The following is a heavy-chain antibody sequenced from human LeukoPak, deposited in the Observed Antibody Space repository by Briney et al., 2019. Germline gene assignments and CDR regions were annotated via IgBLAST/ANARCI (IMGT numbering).Heavy chain of an antibody. CDR1: GGSFSGYY. Sequence: SETLSLTCAVYGGSFSGYYWSWIRQPPGKGLEWIGEINHSGTTYHNPSLKSRVTISVDTSRNQFSLKLSSVTAADTAVYYCARRYSYGVDYWGQGTMVTVSS. V-gene: IGHV4-34*01. D-gene: IGHD5-18*01. CDR3: ARRYSYGVDY. J-gene: IGHJ4*02. CDR2: INHSGTT.